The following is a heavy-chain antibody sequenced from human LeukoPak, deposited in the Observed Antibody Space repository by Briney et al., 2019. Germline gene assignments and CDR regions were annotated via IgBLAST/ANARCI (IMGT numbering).Heavy chain of an antibody. CDR1: GYTITDYY. CDR2: INPNSADT. D-gene: IGHD5-18*01. Sequence: ASVKVSCKASGYTITDYYIHWVRQAPGQGLEWMGWINPNSADTDYAQKFQGRVTMTRDTSISTAYMELNRLTSDDTAVYYCARDMDTGPDLFDYWGQGTLVTVSS. V-gene: IGHV1-2*02. J-gene: IGHJ4*02. CDR3: ARDMDTGPDLFDY.